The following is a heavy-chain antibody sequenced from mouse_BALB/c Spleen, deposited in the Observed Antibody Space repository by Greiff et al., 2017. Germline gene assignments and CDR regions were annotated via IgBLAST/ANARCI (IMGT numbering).Heavy chain of an antibody. CDR1: EYEFPSHD. V-gene: IGHV5-2*01. CDR3: ARHGYVNYGGYAMDY. CDR2: INSDGGST. Sequence: EVKLMESGGGLVQPGESLKLSCESNEYEFPSHDMSWVRKTPEKRLELVAAINSDGGSTYYPDTMERRFIISRDNTKKTLYLQMSSLRSEDTALYYCARHGYVNYGGYAMDYWGQGTSVTVSS. D-gene: IGHD2-1*01. J-gene: IGHJ4*01.